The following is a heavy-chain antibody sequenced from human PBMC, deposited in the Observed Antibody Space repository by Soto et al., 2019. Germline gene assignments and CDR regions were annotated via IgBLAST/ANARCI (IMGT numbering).Heavy chain of an antibody. J-gene: IGHJ6*02. D-gene: IGHD6-19*01. Sequence: SETLSLTCAVSGGSISSGGYSWSWIRQPPGKGLEWIGYIYHSGSTNYNPSLKSRVTISVDTSKNQFSLKLSSVTAADTAVYYCARNIAVAGTFTENYYYYGMDVWGQGTTVTVSS. CDR2: IYHSGST. CDR1: GGSISSGGYS. CDR3: ARNIAVAGTFTENYYYYGMDV. V-gene: IGHV4-30-2*02.